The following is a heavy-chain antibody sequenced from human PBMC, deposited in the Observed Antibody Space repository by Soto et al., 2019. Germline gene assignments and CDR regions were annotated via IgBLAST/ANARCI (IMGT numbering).Heavy chain of an antibody. CDR2: ISGSGGST. CDR3: EKAVAVPSNWFDP. J-gene: IGHJ5*02. Sequence: EVQLLESGGGLLQPGGSLRLSCAASGFTFSSYAMRWVRQAPGKGLEWVSAISGSGGSTYYADYVKGRFTMSRDKSKNTLFLQMNSLGADDTAVYYGEKAVAVPSNWFDPWGKGTLVTVSS. D-gene: IGHD6-19*01. CDR1: GFTFSSYA. V-gene: IGHV3-23*01.